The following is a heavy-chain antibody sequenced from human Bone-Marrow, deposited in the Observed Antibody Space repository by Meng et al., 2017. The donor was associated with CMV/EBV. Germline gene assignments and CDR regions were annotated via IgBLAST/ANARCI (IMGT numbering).Heavy chain of an antibody. CDR3: ARDFWSGRPYYGMDV. V-gene: IGHV1-69*05. CDR1: GGTFSSYA. Sequence: SVKVSCKASGGTFSSYAISWVRQAPGQGLEWMGGIITIFGTANYAQKFQGRVTITTDESTSTAYMELSSLRSEDTAVYYCARDFWSGRPYYGMDVWGQGTTVTVSS. CDR2: IITIFGTA. D-gene: IGHD3-3*01. J-gene: IGHJ6*02.